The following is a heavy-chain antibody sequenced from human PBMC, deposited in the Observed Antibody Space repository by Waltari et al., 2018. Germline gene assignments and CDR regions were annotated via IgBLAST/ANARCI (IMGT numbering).Heavy chain of an antibody. V-gene: IGHV4-39*07. CDR3: ARDRGSYYAY. Sequence: QLQLQESGPGLVKPSDTLSLTCPVSGGSISSSGYYWGWIRQPPGKGLEWIGSIYYSGSTYYNPSLKSRVTISVDTSKNQFSLKLSSVTAADTAVYYCARDRGSYYAYWGQGTLVTVSS. CDR1: GGSISSSGYY. J-gene: IGHJ4*02. D-gene: IGHD1-26*01. CDR2: IYYSGST.